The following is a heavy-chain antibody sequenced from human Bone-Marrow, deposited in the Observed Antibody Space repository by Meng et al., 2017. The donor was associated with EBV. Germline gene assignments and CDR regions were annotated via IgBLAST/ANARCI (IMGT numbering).Heavy chain of an antibody. Sequence: VQLGASVAEVTKPGASATVSCKASGYPFNRYDINWVRQAPGQGLEWMGWMNPDMGDTGYVQKYQGRVTMTRNISINTAYMDLSSLRSEDTAVYYCARDVYASGSYRSDPWGQGTLVTVSS. J-gene: IGHJ5*02. D-gene: IGHD3-10*01. V-gene: IGHV1-8*01. CDR2: MNPDMGDT. CDR3: ARDVYASGSYRSDP. CDR1: GYPFNRYD.